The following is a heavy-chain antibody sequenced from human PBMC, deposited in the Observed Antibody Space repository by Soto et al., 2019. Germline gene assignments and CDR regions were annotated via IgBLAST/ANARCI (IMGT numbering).Heavy chain of an antibody. V-gene: IGHV3-43D*04. Sequence: PGGSLRLSCAASGFTFDDYAMNWVRQAPGKGLEWVSLLRWDGGITYYADSVRGRFTISRDNSKKSLYLQMNSLRAEDTAVYYCAKDQYCSGGSCYDAADYWGQGTLVTVSS. J-gene: IGHJ4*02. CDR1: GFTFDDYA. D-gene: IGHD2-15*01. CDR2: LRWDGGIT. CDR3: AKDQYCSGGSCYDAADY.